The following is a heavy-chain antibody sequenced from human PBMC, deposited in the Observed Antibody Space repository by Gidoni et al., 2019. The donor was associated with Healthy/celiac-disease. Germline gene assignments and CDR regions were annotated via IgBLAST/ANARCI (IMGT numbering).Heavy chain of an antibody. CDR1: GFTFSSCA. CDR2: ISYDGSNK. V-gene: IGHV3-30-3*01. CDR3: ARSEGGYSYGDNWFDP. D-gene: IGHD5-18*01. J-gene: IGHJ5*02. Sequence: VQLVESGGGVVHPGWSLRLSCAPSGFTFSSCAMHWVRQGPGKGLEWVAVISYDGSNKYYADSVKGRFTISRDNSKNTLYLQMNSLRAEDTAVYYGARSEGGYSYGDNWFDPWGQGTLVTVSS.